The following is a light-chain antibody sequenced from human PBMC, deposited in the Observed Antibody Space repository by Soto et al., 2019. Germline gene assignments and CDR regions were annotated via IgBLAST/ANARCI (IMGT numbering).Light chain of an antibody. CDR3: QQYKSFSLT. Sequence: DIQLTQSPSFLSPSIGESVTITCRASQVISTSLAWYQVKPGKAPKLLIYATSNLESGVPSRFSGSGSGTEFSLTISSLQPDDFATYYCQQYKSFSLTFGGGTKVDIK. CDR2: ATS. CDR1: QVISTS. V-gene: IGKV1-5*03. J-gene: IGKJ4*01.